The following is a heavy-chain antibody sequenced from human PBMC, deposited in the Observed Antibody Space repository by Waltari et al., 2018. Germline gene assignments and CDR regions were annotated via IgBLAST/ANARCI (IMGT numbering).Heavy chain of an antibody. CDR1: GGTFSSYA. CDR3: ARCVRVVAANHLLAFDI. J-gene: IGHJ3*02. Sequence: QVQLVQSGAEVKKPGSSVKVSCKASGGTFSSYAISWVRQAPGQGLEWMGGIIPIFGTANYAQKFQGRVTITADESTSTAYMELSSLRSEDTAVYYCARCVRVVAANHLLAFDIWGQGTMVTVSS. CDR2: IIPIFGTA. V-gene: IGHV1-69*12. D-gene: IGHD2-15*01.